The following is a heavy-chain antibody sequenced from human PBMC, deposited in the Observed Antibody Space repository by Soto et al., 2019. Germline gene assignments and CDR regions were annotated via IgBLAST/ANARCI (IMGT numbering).Heavy chain of an antibody. CDR1: GFSLSTTGVG. J-gene: IGHJ5*02. D-gene: IGHD3-9*01. V-gene: IGHV2-5*02. CDR2: IYWDDDK. Sequence: QITLKESGPTLVKPTQTLTLTCTFSGFSLSTTGVGIGWIRQPPGRALEWLALIYWDDDKRYSPSLRSRLSIMKDTSNNQMVLTIANMDPVDTAIYYCAHRAIGGPHDWSLGWYDPWGQGSLVTVSA. CDR3: AHRAIGGPHDWSLGWYDP.